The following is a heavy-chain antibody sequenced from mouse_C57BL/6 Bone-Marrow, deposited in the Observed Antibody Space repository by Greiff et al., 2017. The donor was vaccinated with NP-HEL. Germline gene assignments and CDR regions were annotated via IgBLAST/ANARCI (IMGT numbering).Heavy chain of an antibody. V-gene: IGHV5-12*01. J-gene: IGHJ4*01. D-gene: IGHD2-4*01. CDR1: GFTFSDYY. CDR2: ISNGGGST. CDR3: ARSIYYDYLKAMDY. Sequence: EVQVVESGGGLVQPGGSLKLSCAASGFTFSDYYMYWVRQTPEKRLEWVAYISNGGGSTYYPDTVKGRFTISRDNAKNTLYLQMSRLKSEDTAMYYCARSIYYDYLKAMDYWGQGTSVTVSS.